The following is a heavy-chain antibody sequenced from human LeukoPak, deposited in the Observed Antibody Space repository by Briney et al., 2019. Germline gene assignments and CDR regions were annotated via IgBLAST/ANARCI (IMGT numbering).Heavy chain of an antibody. Sequence: GGSLRLSCAASGFTFSSYAMSWVRQAPGKGLEWVSTISGSGGSTYYADSVKGRFTISRDDSNNTLCLHMNSLRAEDTAIYYCAKVVRYSYFDYWGQGTLSPSPQ. CDR3: AKVVRYSYFDY. D-gene: IGHD5-18*01. CDR2: ISGSGGST. J-gene: IGHJ4*02. V-gene: IGHV3-23*01. CDR1: GFTFSSYA.